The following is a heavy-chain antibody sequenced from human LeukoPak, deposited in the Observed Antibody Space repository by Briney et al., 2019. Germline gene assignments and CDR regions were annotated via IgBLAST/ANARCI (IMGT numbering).Heavy chain of an antibody. J-gene: IGHJ6*02. V-gene: IGHV3-23*01. CDR3: AKEVYCGRDCYNPGYGVDV. Sequence: SGGSLRLSCAASGFTFRTYWLHWVRQAPGKGLEWVAAISGSGGRTYYADSVKGRFTISRDNSKNTLSLQVNSLRDEDTATYYCAKEVYCGRDCYNPGYGVDVWGQGTTVTVSS. CDR2: ISGSGGRT. CDR1: GFTFRTYW. D-gene: IGHD2-21*02.